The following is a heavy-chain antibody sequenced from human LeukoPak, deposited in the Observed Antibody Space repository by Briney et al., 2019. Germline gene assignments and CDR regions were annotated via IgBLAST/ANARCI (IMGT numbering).Heavy chain of an antibody. CDR3: AKDFASSWYLGRYFDY. J-gene: IGHJ4*02. CDR2: ISGSGDNT. V-gene: IGHV3-23*01. Sequence: GGSLRLSCAASGFTFSSYAMSWVRQAPGEGLEWVSVISGSGDNTYYADSVKGRFTISRDNSKNTMYLQMNSLRDEDTAVYYCAKDFASSWYLGRYFDYWGQGTLVTVSS. CDR1: GFTFSSYA. D-gene: IGHD6-13*01.